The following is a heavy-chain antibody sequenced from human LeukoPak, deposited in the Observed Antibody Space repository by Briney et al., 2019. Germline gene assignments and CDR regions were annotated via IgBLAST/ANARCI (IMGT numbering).Heavy chain of an antibody. V-gene: IGHV4-34*01. D-gene: IGHD6-13*01. Sequence: PSETLSLTCAVYGGSFSGYYWSWIRQPPGKGLEWIGEINHSGSTNYNPSLKSRVTISVDTSKNQFSLKLSSVTAADTAVYYCARDRGGGVHSSSFRWNWFDPWGQGTLVTVSS. J-gene: IGHJ5*02. CDR2: INHSGST. CDR1: GGSFSGYY. CDR3: ARDRGGGVHSSSFRWNWFDP.